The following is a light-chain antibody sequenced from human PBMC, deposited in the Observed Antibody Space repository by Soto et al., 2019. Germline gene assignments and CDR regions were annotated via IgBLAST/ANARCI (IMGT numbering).Light chain of an antibody. CDR3: AEWDDSLNGFYV. CDR2: SNN. Sequence: QSVLTQPPSASGTPGQRVTISCSGSSSNIGSNTVNWYQQLPGTAPKLLIYSNNQRPSGVPDRFSGSKSGTSASLAISGLQSEDEADYYRAEWDDSLNGFYVFGTGTKLTVV. J-gene: IGLJ1*01. V-gene: IGLV1-44*01. CDR1: SSNIGSNT.